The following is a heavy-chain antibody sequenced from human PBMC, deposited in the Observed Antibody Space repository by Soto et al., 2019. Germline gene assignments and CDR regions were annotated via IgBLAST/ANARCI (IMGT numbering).Heavy chain of an antibody. V-gene: IGHV3-48*01. D-gene: IGHD1-1*01. CDR1: GITISSNG. Sequence: EVQLVESGGGSVQPGGSLRLSCAASGITISSNGMNWVRQAPGKGLEWVSYISSSSDTIYYADFVKGRFTISRDNAKNSLYLRMNSLRVEDTATYYCARGMGIATTGRYDYWGQGTLVTVSS. CDR2: ISSSSDTI. J-gene: IGHJ4*02. CDR3: ARGMGIATTGRYDY.